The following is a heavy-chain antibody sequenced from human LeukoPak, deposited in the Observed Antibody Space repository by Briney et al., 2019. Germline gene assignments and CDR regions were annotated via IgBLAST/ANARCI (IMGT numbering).Heavy chain of an antibody. V-gene: IGHV4-59*12. CDR1: GGSISSYY. CDR3: AREGRYRYGYNEYHLYMDI. CDR2: IYYDGST. J-gene: IGHJ6*03. Sequence: SETLSLTCTVSGGSISSYYWSWIRQSPGKGLEWVGYIYYDGSTNYNPSLRGRVTISVDTPKNQFSLKLSSVTAAETAVYYCAREGRYRYGYNEYHLYMDIWGKGTTVTVSS. D-gene: IGHD5-18*01.